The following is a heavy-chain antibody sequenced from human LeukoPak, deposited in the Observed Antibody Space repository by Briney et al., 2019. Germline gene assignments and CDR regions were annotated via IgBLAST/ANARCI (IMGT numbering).Heavy chain of an antibody. V-gene: IGHV4-59*01. CDR3: TRSDYSTYFNY. J-gene: IGHJ4*02. CDR2: IYYNGAT. CDR1: GGSITDYY. Sequence: SETLSLTCTVSGGSITDYYWVWIRQPPGKGLEYIGYIYYNGATNYNPSLKSRVTISVDTSKNQFSLNLKSVTAADTAVYYCTRSDYSTYFNYWGPGALVTVSS. D-gene: IGHD2-15*01.